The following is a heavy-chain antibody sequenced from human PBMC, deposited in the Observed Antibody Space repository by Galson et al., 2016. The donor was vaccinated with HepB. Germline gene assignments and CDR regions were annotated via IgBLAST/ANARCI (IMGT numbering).Heavy chain of an antibody. CDR3: ARDRVDSSAYYYQGYFDS. D-gene: IGHD3-22*01. J-gene: IGHJ4*02. V-gene: IGHV1-2*02. CDR1: GYTFIGHY. Sequence: SVKVSCKASGYTFIGHYIHWVRQAPGQGLEWMGWIDPNSGGTDYAQKFQGRVTMTRDTSITTAYMGLTGLMSDDTAVYYCARDRVDSSAYYYQGYFDSWDQGTLVTVSS. CDR2: IDPNSGGT.